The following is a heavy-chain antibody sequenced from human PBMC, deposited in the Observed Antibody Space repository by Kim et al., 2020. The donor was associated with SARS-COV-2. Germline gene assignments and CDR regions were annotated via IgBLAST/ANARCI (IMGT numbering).Heavy chain of an antibody. J-gene: IGHJ4*02. CDR3: ARDRGYYDSSGYPPPPDY. V-gene: IGHV3-30*07. D-gene: IGHD3-22*01. Sequence: VKGRFTSSRDNAKNTLNLQMNSLRAEDTAVYYCARDRGYYDSSGYPPPPDYWGQGTLVTVSS.